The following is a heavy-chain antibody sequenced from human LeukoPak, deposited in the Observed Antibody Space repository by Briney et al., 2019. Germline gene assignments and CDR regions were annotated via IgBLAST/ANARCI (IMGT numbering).Heavy chain of an antibody. CDR1: GGTFSSYA. Sequence: SVKVSCKASGGTFSSYAISWVRQAPGQGLEWMGRIIPILGIANYAQKFQGRVTITAGKSTSTAYMELSSLRSEDTAVYYCARSYSSSWYGGYYYGMDVWGQGTTVTVSS. CDR3: ARSYSSSWYGGYYYGMDV. V-gene: IGHV1-69*04. J-gene: IGHJ6*02. D-gene: IGHD6-13*01. CDR2: IIPILGIA.